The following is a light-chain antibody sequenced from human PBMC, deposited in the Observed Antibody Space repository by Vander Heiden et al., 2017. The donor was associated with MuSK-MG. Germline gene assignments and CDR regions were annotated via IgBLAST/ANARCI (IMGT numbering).Light chain of an antibody. CDR1: QSISSY. CDR2: AAS. V-gene: IGKV1-39*01. J-gene: IGKJ3*01. Sequence: DIQMTQYPSSLSTSVGDRVTITCRASQSISSYLNWYQQKPGKAPKLLIYAASSLQSGVPSRFSGSGSGTDFTLTISSLQPEDFATYYCQQSDSTPRTFGHGTKVDIK. CDR3: QQSDSTPRT.